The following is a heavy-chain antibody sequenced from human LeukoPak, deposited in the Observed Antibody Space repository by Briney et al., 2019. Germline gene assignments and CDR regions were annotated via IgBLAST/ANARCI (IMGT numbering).Heavy chain of an antibody. CDR3: ARVAERTWLPYDAAFDI. J-gene: IGHJ3*02. Sequence: PSQTLSLTCTVSGYSISGGYYWGWIRQPPGKGLEWIGTIYHGGSTYYNPSLESRVTISLDTSKNHFSLNLTSVTAADTAMYYCARVAERTWLPYDAAFDIWGLGTMVTVSS. CDR1: GYSISGGYY. D-gene: IGHD5-18*01. V-gene: IGHV4-38-2*02. CDR2: IYHGGST.